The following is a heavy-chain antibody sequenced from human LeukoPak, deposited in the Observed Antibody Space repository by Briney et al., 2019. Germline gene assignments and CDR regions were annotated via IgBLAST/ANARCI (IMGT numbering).Heavy chain of an antibody. CDR1: GGTFSSYA. CDR2: INPSGGST. Sequence: GASVKVSCKASGGTFSSYAISWVRQAPGQGLEWMGIINPSGGSTSYAQKFQGRVTMTRDTSTSTVYMELSSLRSEDTAVYYCASGGFLDFDYWGQGTLVTVSS. J-gene: IGHJ4*02. V-gene: IGHV1-46*01. CDR3: ASGGFLDFDY. D-gene: IGHD4-23*01.